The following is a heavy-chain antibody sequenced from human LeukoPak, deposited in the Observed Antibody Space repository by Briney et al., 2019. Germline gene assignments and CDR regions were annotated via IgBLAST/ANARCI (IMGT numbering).Heavy chain of an antibody. CDR3: TSLGGSGWPSGMDV. D-gene: IGHD6-19*01. V-gene: IGHV3-73*01. CDR2: IRSKANSYAT. CDR1: GFTFSGSA. J-gene: IGHJ6*02. Sequence: GGSLKLSCAASGFTFSGSAMHWVRQASGKGLEWGGRIRSKANSYATAYAASVKGRFTISRDDSKNTAYLQMNSLKTEDTAVYYCTSLGGSGWPSGMDVWGQGTTVTVSS.